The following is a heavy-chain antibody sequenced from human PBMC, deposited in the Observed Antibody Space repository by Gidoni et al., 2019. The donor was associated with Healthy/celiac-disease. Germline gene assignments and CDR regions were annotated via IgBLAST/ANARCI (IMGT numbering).Heavy chain of an antibody. CDR2: ISGSGGST. CDR1: GFTFSSYA. D-gene: IGHD1-1*01. J-gene: IGHJ4*02. CDR3: AKVEEGCYFDY. Sequence: ELQLLESGGGSVQPGGSPRLSCAASGFTFSSYAMSWVRQAPGTGLEWVSAISGSGGSTYYADSVKGRFTISRDNSKNTLYLQMNSLRAEDTAVYYCAKVEEGCYFDYWGQGTLVTVSS. V-gene: IGHV3-23*01.